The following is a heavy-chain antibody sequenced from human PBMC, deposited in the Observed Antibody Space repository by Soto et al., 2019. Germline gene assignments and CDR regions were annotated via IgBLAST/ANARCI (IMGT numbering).Heavy chain of an antibody. D-gene: IGHD3-9*01. J-gene: IGHJ4*02. CDR2: ISGSGGST. V-gene: IGHV3-23*01. CDR3: AKGQGLRYFDWLSRGGFDY. CDR1: GFTFSSYA. Sequence: EVQLLESGGGLVQPGGSLRLSCAASGFTFSSYAMSWVRQAPGKGLEWVSAISGSGGSTYYADSVKGRFTISRDNSKNTLYLQINSLRAEDTAVYYCAKGQGLRYFDWLSRGGFDYWGQGTLVTVSS.